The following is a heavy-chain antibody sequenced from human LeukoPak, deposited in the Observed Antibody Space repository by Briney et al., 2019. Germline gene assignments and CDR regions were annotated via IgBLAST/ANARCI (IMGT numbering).Heavy chain of an antibody. CDR2: IYTSGST. CDR1: GGSISSGSYY. V-gene: IGHV4-61*02. J-gene: IGHJ6*03. CDR3: ARDGKATVVKDYYYYYCMDV. Sequence: SQTLSLTCTVSGGSISSGSYYWSWIRQPAGKGLEWIGRIYTSGSTNYNPSLKSRVTISVDTSKNQFSLKLSSVTAADTAVYYCARDGKATVVKDYYYYYCMDVWGKGTTVTVSS. D-gene: IGHD4-23*01.